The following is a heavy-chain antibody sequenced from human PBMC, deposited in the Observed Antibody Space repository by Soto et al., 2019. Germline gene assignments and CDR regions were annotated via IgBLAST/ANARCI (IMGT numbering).Heavy chain of an antibody. CDR3: AKDRLLYSSGWYWFDP. CDR2: ISYDGSNK. CDR1: GFTFSSYG. D-gene: IGHD6-19*01. Sequence: GGSLRLSCAASGFTFSSYGIHWVRQAPGKGLEWVAVISYDGSNKYYADSVKGRFTISRDNSKNTLYLQMNSLRAEDTAVYYCAKDRLLYSSGWYWFDPWGQGTLVTVSS. V-gene: IGHV3-30*18. J-gene: IGHJ5*02.